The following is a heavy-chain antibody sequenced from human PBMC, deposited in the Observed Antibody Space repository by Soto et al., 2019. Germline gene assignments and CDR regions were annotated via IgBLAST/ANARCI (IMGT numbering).Heavy chain of an antibody. D-gene: IGHD2-2*01. J-gene: IGHJ6*02. V-gene: IGHV4-30-2*01. CDR2: IYHTGNT. Sequence: QLQLQESGSGLVKPSQTLSLTCTVSGGSINSGGYSWIWIRQPPGKGLEWIGYIYHTGNTFYNPSLRRRXTXSLXQSKNQFSLSLGSVTAADTAMYYCARVERTLSTPFAYGMDVWGQGTTVTVSS. CDR1: GGSINSGGYS. CDR3: ARVERTLSTPFAYGMDV.